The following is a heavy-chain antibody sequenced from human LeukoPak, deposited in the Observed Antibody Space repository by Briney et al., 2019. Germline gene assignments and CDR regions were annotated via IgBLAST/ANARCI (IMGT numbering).Heavy chain of an antibody. V-gene: IGHV1-8*01. D-gene: IGHD6-13*01. CDR2: MNPNSGNT. J-gene: IGHJ5*02. CDR3: ARGAPGSSRGYNWFDP. Sequence: GASVKVSCTASGYTFTSYDINRVRQATGQGLEGMGWMNPNSGNTGYAQKFQGRVTMTRNTSISTAYMELSSLRSEDTAVYYCARGAPGSSRGYNWFDPWGQRTLVTVSS. CDR1: GYTFTSYD.